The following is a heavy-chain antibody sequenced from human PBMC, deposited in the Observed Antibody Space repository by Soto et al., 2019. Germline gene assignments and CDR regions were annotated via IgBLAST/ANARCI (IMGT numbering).Heavy chain of an antibody. CDR2: IWYDGSNK. CDR3: AKGELELPSYGMDV. Sequence: QVQLVESGGGVVQPGRSLRLSCAASGFTFSSYGMHWVRQAPGKGLEWVAVIWYDGSNKYYADSVKGRFTISRDNSKNQLYLQMNSLRAEDTAVYYCAKGELELPSYGMDVWGQGSTVTVSS. V-gene: IGHV3-33*06. J-gene: IGHJ6*02. CDR1: GFTFSSYG. D-gene: IGHD1-7*01.